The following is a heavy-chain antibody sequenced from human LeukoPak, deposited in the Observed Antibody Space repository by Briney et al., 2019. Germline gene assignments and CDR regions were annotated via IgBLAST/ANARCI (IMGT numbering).Heavy chain of an antibody. CDR1: GFTFSSYW. V-gene: IGHV3-66*01. D-gene: IGHD2-15*01. Sequence: GGSLRLSCAASGFTFSSYWMSWVRQAPGKRLEWISVIYTGGSTYYADSVKGRFTISRDNSKNTLYLQMNSLRAEDTAVYYCARGGIAPFDYWGRGALVTVSS. J-gene: IGHJ4*02. CDR3: ARGGIAPFDY. CDR2: IYTGGST.